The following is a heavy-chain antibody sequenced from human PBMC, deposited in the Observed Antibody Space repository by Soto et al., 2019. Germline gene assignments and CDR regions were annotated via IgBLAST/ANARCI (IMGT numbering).Heavy chain of an antibody. J-gene: IGHJ3*02. CDR1: GYTFTSYD. CDR3: ARLRYCTNGVCPDEAFDI. V-gene: IGHV1-8*01. Sequence: GAXVKVSCKASGYTFTSYDINWVRQATGQGLEWMGWMNPNSGNTGYAQKFQGRVTMTRNTSISTAYMELSSLRSEDTAVYYCARLRYCTNGVCPDEAFDIWGQGTMVTVSS. CDR2: MNPNSGNT. D-gene: IGHD2-8*01.